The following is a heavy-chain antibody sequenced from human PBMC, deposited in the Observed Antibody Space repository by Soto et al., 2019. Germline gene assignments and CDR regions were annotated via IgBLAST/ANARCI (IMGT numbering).Heavy chain of an antibody. J-gene: IGHJ4*02. CDR1: GGSFSGYY. D-gene: IGHD3-16*01. Sequence: PSETLSLTCTVYGGSFSGYYRSWIRQAPGKGLEWIGEINHSGSTYYNPSLKSRISISVDTSKNQFSLNLTSVTAADTAIYYCVRHVLTAYMVYYFDFWGQGTLVPVSS. V-gene: IGHV4-34*01. CDR2: INHSGST. CDR3: VRHVLTAYMVYYFDF.